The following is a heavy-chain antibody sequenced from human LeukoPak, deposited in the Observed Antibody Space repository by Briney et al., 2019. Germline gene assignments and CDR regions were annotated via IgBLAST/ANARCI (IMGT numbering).Heavy chain of an antibody. CDR3: ARGHGSGSYYNVDCWFDP. CDR2: IKHDGSEK. CDR1: GFTFRSYW. V-gene: IGHV3-7*03. J-gene: IGHJ5*02. Sequence: PGGSLRLSCAASGFTFRSYWMNWVRQAPGKGLEWVANIKHDGSEKYYVGSVKGRFTISRDNAKKSLYLQMNSLRAEDTAVYYCARGHGSGSYYNVDCWFDPWGQGTLVTVSS. D-gene: IGHD3-10*01.